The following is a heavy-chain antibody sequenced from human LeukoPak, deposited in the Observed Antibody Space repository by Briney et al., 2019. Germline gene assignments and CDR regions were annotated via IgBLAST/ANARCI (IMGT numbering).Heavy chain of an antibody. CDR2: ISNDGTTI. J-gene: IGHJ4*02. Sequence: GGSLRLSCAASGISFTSYAMNWVRQAPGKGPQWLSYISNDGTTIYYADSVKGRFTISRDNAKKSLFLQMSSLRADDTAVYYCAREEMATIRGAFDYWGQGTLVTVSS. CDR3: AREEMATIRGAFDY. CDR1: GISFTSYA. V-gene: IGHV3-48*01. D-gene: IGHD5-24*01.